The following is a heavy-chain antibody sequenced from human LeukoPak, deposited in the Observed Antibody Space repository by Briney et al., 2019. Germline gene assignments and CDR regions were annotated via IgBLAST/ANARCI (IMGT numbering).Heavy chain of an antibody. Sequence: GSLRLSCAASGFTFSSYAMSWVRQAPGKGLEWVSAIAASAGSTYFADSVKGRFTISRDNSENTLYLQMNSLRAEDTAVYYCAKGNPPYAIPLDYWGQGTLVTVSS. V-gene: IGHV3-23*01. D-gene: IGHD2-2*01. CDR1: GFTFSSYA. J-gene: IGHJ4*02. CDR2: IAASAGST. CDR3: AKGNPPYAIPLDY.